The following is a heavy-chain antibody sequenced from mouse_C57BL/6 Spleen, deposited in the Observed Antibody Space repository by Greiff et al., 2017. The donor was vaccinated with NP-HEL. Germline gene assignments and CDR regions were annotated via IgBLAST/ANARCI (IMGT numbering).Heavy chain of an antibody. V-gene: IGHV1-59*01. CDR2: IDPSDSYT. D-gene: IGHD3-3*01. Sequence: QVQLQQPGAELVRPGPSVKLSCKASGYTFTSYWMHWVKQRPGQGLEWIGVIDPSDSYTNYNQKFKGKATLTVDTSSSTAYMQLSSLTSEDSAVYYCARGGYASYWYFDVWGTGTTVTVSS. CDR3: ARGGYASYWYFDV. J-gene: IGHJ1*03. CDR1: GYTFTSYW.